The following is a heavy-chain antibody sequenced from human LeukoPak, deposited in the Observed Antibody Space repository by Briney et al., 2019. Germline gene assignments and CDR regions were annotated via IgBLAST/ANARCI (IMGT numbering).Heavy chain of an antibody. CDR3: ARDQDGYNYDY. J-gene: IGHJ4*02. Sequence: GASVKVSCKASGYTFTGYYMHWVRRAPGQGLEWMGRINPNSGGTNYAQKFQGRVTMTRDTSISTAYMELSRLRSDDTAVYYCARDQDGYNYDYWGQGTLVTVSS. CDR1: GYTFTGYY. D-gene: IGHD5-24*01. CDR2: INPNSGGT. V-gene: IGHV1-2*06.